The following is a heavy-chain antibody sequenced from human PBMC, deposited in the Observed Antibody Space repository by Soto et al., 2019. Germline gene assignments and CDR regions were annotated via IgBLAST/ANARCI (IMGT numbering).Heavy chain of an antibody. J-gene: IGHJ6*02. Sequence: SETLSLTCAVYGGSFSGYYWSWIRQPPGKGLEWTGEINHSGSTNYNPSLKSRVTISVDTSKNQFSLKLSSVTAADTAVYYCARSMGVVVTVVHYYYYGMDVWGQGTTVTVSS. D-gene: IGHD2-21*02. CDR1: GGSFSGYY. V-gene: IGHV4-34*01. CDR3: ARSMGVVVTVVHYYYYGMDV. CDR2: INHSGST.